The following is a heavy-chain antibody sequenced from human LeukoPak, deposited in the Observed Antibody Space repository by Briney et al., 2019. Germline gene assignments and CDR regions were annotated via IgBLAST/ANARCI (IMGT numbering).Heavy chain of an antibody. V-gene: IGHV3-23*01. CDR2: ISGSGGST. CDR1: GFTFSSYG. CDR3: AKEGFTVTKVSDNRLPFGDYYYYYMDV. J-gene: IGHJ6*03. D-gene: IGHD4-17*01. Sequence: GGTLRLSCAASGFTFSSYGMSWVRQAPGKGLEWVSVISGSGGSTYYADSVKGRFTISRDNSKNTLYLQMDSPGAEDTAVYYCAKEGFTVTKVSDNRLPFGDYYYYYMDVWGKGTTVTVSS.